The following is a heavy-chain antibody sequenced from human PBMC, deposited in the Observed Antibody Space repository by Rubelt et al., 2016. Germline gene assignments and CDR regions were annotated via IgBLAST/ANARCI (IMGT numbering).Heavy chain of an antibody. D-gene: IGHD3-10*01. V-gene: IGHV3-9*01. CDR3: AKPWYYYGSGMGY. CDR1: GFTFDDYA. J-gene: IGHJ4*02. Sequence: PGRSLRLSCAASGFTFDDYAMHWVRQAPGKGLEWVSGISWNSGSIGYADSVKGRFTISRDNSKNTLYLQMNGLRAEDTAVYYCAKPWYYYGSGMGYWGQGTLVTVSS. CDR2: ISWNSGSI.